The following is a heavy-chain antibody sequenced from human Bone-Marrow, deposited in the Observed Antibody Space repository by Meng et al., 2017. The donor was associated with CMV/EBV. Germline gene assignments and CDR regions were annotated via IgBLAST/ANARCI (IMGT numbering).Heavy chain of an antibody. CDR2: ISPYNGNT. Sequence: ASVKVSCKTSGYTFTNYGIIWVRQAPGQGLEWMGWISPYNGNTNYAQNFQGRVTMTTDTSTDTAYMELRCLRSADTAVYYCARVYVVGWRGYPEGYWGQGTLVTVSS. V-gene: IGHV1-18*01. D-gene: IGHD3-3*01. J-gene: IGHJ4*02. CDR3: ARVYVVGWRGYPEGY. CDR1: GYTFTNYG.